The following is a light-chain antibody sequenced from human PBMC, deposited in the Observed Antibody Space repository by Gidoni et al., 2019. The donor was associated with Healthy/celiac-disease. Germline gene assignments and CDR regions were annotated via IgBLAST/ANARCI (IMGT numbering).Light chain of an antibody. CDR3: QQYDNLPLT. CDR2: DAS. CDR1: QDISNY. V-gene: IGKV1-33*01. Sequence: DIQMTQSPSSLSASVEDRVTITCQASQDISNYLNWYQQNPGKAPKLLIYDASNLETGVPSRFSGSGSVTDFTFTISSLQPEYIATYYCQQYDNLPLTFGGGTKVEIK. J-gene: IGKJ4*01.